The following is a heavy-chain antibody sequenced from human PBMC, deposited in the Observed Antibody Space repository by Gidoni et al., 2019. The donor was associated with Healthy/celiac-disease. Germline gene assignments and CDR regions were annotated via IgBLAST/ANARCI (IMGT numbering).Heavy chain of an antibody. V-gene: IGHV3-73*02. D-gene: IGHD1-26*01. CDR3: TRPLYSGCYFGY. J-gene: IGHJ4*03. CDR2: IRGDTNSYAT. CDR1: GFTYSGST. Sequence: EVQLVESGGGLAKPGGSLKLSCTAAGFTYSGSTMHWVRQAAGKGLEWVGSIRGDTNSYATAYAASVKSRFTISKDVSKNTAYLQMDSLNTEDTAVYYCTRPLYSGCYFGYWGQGTLVTVSS.